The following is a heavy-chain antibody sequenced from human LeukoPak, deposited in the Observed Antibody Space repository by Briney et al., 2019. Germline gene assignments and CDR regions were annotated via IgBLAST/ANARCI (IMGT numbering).Heavy chain of an antibody. CDR3: ARRFLTGSGGNWFDP. D-gene: IGHD3-10*01. Sequence: PGGSLRLSCAASGFTFSSYTMHWARQAPGKGLGWVAVLWSDGRTEYYADSVKGRFTVSRDNVKNTLYLQMNTLRAEDTAVYYCARRFLTGSGGNWFDPWGQGTLVTVSS. J-gene: IGHJ5*02. V-gene: IGHV3-33*01. CDR1: GFTFSSYT. CDR2: LWSDGRTE.